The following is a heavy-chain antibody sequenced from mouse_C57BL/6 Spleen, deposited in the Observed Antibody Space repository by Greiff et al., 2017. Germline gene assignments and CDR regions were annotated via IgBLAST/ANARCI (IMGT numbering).Heavy chain of an antibody. D-gene: IGHD1-1*01. V-gene: IGHV1-42*01. CDR2: INPSTGGT. Sequence: VQLKESGPELVKPGASVKISCKASGYSFTGYYMNWVKQSPDKSLEWIGEINPSTGGTTYNQKFKAKATLTVDKSSSTAYMQLKSLTSEDSAVYYCARSDTVVGDYWGQGTTLTVSS. J-gene: IGHJ2*01. CDR1: GYSFTGYY. CDR3: ARSDTVVGDY.